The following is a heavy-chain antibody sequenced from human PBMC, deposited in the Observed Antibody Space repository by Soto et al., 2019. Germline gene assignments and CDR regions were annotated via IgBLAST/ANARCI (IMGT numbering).Heavy chain of an antibody. D-gene: IGHD4-4*01. Sequence: QVQLVQSGAEVKKPGASVKVSCKASGYTFTSYYMHWVRLAPGQGLEWMGIINPDGGGTSYAQQFQGRVIMTRDTSTSTVYMDMSSLRSEDTAVYYCAVGGNYLSMDVWGQGTTVTVSS. V-gene: IGHV1-46*01. J-gene: IGHJ6*02. CDR3: AVGGNYLSMDV. CDR2: INPDGGGT. CDR1: GYTFTSYY.